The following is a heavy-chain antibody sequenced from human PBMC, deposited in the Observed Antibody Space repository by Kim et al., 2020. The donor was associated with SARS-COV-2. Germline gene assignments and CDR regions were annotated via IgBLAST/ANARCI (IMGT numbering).Heavy chain of an antibody. CDR3: ASNLRCTSCYRVGWFDP. V-gene: IGHV3-48*02. J-gene: IGHJ5*02. Sequence: VQGRCPISRDNAKNSLYLQMNSLRDEDTAVYYCASNLRCTSCYRVGWFDPWGQGTLVTVSS. D-gene: IGHD2-2*02.